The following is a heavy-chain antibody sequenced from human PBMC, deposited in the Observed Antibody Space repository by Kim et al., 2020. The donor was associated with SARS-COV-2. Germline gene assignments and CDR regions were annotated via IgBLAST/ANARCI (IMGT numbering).Heavy chain of an antibody. D-gene: IGHD3-9*01. CDR2: ISYDGSNK. CDR3: ANSRRAYRRYDAFDI. J-gene: IGHJ3*02. CDR1: GFTFSSYG. Sequence: GGSLRLSCAASGFTFSSYGMHWVRQAPGKGLEWVAVISYDGSNKYYADSVKGRFTISRDNSKNTLYLQMNSLRAEDTAVYYCANSRRAYRRYDAFDIWGQGTMVTVSS. V-gene: IGHV3-30*18.